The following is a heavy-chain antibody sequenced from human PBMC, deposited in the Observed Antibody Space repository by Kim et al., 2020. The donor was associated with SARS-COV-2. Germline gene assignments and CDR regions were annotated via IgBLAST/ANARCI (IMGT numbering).Heavy chain of an antibody. J-gene: IGHJ4*02. CDR2: ISYDGSNK. Sequence: GGSLRLSCAASGFTFSSYGMHWVRQAPGKGLEWVAVISYDGSNKYYADSVKGRFTISRDNSKNTLYLQMNSLRAEDTAVYYCAKGRKEYSSSCPFDYWGQGTLVTVSS. CDR3: AKGRKEYSSSCPFDY. CDR1: GFTFSSYG. V-gene: IGHV3-30*18. D-gene: IGHD6-13*01.